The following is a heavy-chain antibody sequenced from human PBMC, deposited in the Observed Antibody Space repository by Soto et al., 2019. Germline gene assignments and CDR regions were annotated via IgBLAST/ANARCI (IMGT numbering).Heavy chain of an antibody. V-gene: IGHV3-23*01. Sequence: GGSLRLSCAASGFTFSSYAMSWVRQAPGKGLEWVSAISGSGGSTYYADSVKGRFTISRDNSKNTLYLQMNSLRAEDTAVYYCAKSKPLYGSGSYYNGYYYYGMDVWGQGTTVTVSS. J-gene: IGHJ6*02. CDR1: GFTFSSYA. CDR2: ISGSGGST. D-gene: IGHD3-10*01. CDR3: AKSKPLYGSGSYYNGYYYYGMDV.